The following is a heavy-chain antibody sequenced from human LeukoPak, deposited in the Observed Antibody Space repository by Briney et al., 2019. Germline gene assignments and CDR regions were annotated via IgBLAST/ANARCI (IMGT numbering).Heavy chain of an antibody. CDR1: GFTFSSYS. CDR2: ISSSSSYI. D-gene: IGHD3-10*01. J-gene: IGHJ6*02. CDR3: ASWITMVRGVIRGMDV. Sequence: GGSLRLSCAASGFTFSSYSMNWVRQAPGKWLEWVSSISSSSSYIYYADSVKGRFTISRDNAKNSLYLQMNSLRAEDTAVYYCASWITMVRGVIRGMDVWGQGTTVTVSS. V-gene: IGHV3-21*01.